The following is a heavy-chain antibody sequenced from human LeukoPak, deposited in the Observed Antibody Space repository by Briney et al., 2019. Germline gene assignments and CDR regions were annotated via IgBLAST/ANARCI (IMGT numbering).Heavy chain of an antibody. CDR3: ARPSRSTGPAY. V-gene: IGHV3-48*02. D-gene: IGHD2-2*01. J-gene: IGHJ4*02. CDR1: GFTFSNYS. Sequence: GGSLRLSCAASGFTFSNYSMNCVRQAPGKGLEWVSWISSTSTTIYHANSVKGRFSISRDNAKNSLDLQMNRLRDEDTAVYYCARPSRSTGPAYWGQGTLVTVSS. CDR2: ISSTSTTI.